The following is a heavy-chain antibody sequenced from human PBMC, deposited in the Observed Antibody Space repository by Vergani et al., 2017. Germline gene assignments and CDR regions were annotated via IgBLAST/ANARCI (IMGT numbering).Heavy chain of an antibody. CDR1: GFTFSSYA. CDR2: ISGSGGST. CDR3: AKGLSPSTSLPVRGDDGFDI. V-gene: IGHV3-23*01. Sequence: EVQLLESGGGLVQPGGSLRLSCAASGFTFSSYAMSWVRQAPGKGLEWVSAISGSGGSTYYADSVKGRFTISRDNSKNSLYLQMNSLRAEDTAVNYYAKGLSPSTSLPVRGDDGFDIWGQGTKVTVSS. J-gene: IGHJ3*02. D-gene: IGHD1-1*01.